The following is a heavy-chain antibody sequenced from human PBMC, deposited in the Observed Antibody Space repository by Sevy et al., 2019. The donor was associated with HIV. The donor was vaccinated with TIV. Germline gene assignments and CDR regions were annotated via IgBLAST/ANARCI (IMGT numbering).Heavy chain of an antibody. J-gene: IGHJ4*02. CDR3: ARDLYYDFWSGYYTGLESFDY. V-gene: IGHV3-33*01. Sequence: GGSLRLSCAASGFTFSSYGMHWVRQAPGKGLEWVAVIWYDGSNKYYADSVKGRFTISRDNSKNTLYLQMNSLRAEDTAVYYCARDLYYDFWSGYYTGLESFDYWGQGTLVTVSS. D-gene: IGHD3-3*01. CDR2: IWYDGSNK. CDR1: GFTFSSYG.